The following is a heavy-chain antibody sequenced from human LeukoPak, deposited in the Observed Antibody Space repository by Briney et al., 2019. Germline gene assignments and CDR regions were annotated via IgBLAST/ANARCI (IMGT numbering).Heavy chain of an antibody. J-gene: IGHJ3*02. CDR3: ARVLVGTPNSGADDAFDI. CDR2: INPNSGGT. V-gene: IGHV1-2*02. D-gene: IGHD1-26*01. CDR1: GYTFTGYY. Sequence: GASVKVSCKASGYTFTGYYMHWVRQAPGQGLEWMGWINPNSGGTNYAQKFQGRVTMTRDTSISTAYMELSRLRSDDTAVYYCARVLVGTPNSGADDAFDIWGQGTMVTVSS.